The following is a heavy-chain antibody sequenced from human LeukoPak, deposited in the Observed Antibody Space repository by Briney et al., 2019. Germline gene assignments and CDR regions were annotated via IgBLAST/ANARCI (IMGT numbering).Heavy chain of an antibody. Sequence: GGSLRLSCAASGFTFSSYSMNWVRQAPGKGLEWVSSISSSSSYIYYADSVKGRFTISRDNAKNSLYLQMNSLRAEETAVYYCASGGGHYYYGMDVWGQGTTVTVSS. CDR2: ISSSSSYI. V-gene: IGHV3-21*01. D-gene: IGHD2-15*01. CDR3: ASGGGHYYYGMDV. CDR1: GFTFSSYS. J-gene: IGHJ6*02.